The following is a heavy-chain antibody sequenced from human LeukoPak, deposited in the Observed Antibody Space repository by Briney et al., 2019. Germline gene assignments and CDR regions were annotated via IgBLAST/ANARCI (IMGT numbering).Heavy chain of an antibody. D-gene: IGHD6-13*01. CDR1: GFTFSSYA. J-gene: IGHJ4*02. V-gene: IGHV3-30-3*01. Sequence: PGRSLRLSCAASGFTFSSYAMHWVRQAPGKGLEWVAVISYDGSNKYYADSVKGRFTISRDNSKNTLYLQMNSLRAEDTAVYYCARDRSSSRLFDYWGQGTLVTVSS. CDR3: ARDRSSSRLFDY. CDR2: ISYDGSNK.